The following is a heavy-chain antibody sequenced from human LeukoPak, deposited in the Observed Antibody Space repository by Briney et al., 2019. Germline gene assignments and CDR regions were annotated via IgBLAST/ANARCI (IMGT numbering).Heavy chain of an antibody. J-gene: IGHJ4*02. Sequence: PGGSLRLSCAASGFTFTYNAFHWVRQAPGKGLEWVSYISPSATTIYYADSVKGRFTISRDNAKNSLYLQMNSLRAEDTAVYYCAREYSSSSGRSFDYWGQGTLVTVSS. CDR1: GFTFTYNA. CDR3: AREYSSSSGRSFDY. V-gene: IGHV3-48*01. D-gene: IGHD6-6*01. CDR2: ISPSATTI.